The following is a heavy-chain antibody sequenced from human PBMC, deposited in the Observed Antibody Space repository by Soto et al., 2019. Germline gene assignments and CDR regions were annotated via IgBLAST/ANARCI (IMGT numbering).Heavy chain of an antibody. D-gene: IGHD1-26*01. J-gene: IGHJ4*02. V-gene: IGHV3-66*01. Sequence: GGSLRLSCAASGFTVSTYHMSWVRQAPGKGLEWVSVIYSAGSADFADSVKVRFTPSRDNSKNTLYLQMSSLRAEDTAVYYCAKEGGLSGSYYISSSYYFDYWGQGTLVTVSS. CDR1: GFTVSTYH. CDR2: IYSAGSA. CDR3: AKEGGLSGSYYISSSYYFDY.